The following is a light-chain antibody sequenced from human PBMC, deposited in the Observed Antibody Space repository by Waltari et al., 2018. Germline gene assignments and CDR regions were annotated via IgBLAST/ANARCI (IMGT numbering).Light chain of an antibody. Sequence: QSALTQPASVSGSPGQSITISCTGTSSDVGSYNYVSWYQQHPGKAPQLIVYEVSYRPSGVSDRFSGSKAGNTASLTISGLQAEDEADYYCTSYSSSSTRYLFGTGTKVTV. V-gene: IGLV2-14*03. CDR3: TSYSSSSTRYL. J-gene: IGLJ1*01. CDR1: SSDVGSYNY. CDR2: EVS.